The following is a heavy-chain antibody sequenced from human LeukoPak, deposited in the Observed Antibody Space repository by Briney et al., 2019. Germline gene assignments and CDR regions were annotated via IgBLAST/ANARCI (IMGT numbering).Heavy chain of an antibody. Sequence: GGSLRLSCVASGNYWMHWVRQAPGKGLQYVSSISHNGINTYYADSVKGRFVMSRDNSKNMLYLQMSSLRSEDTAVYYCVKDRWIDYWGQGILVTVSS. CDR1: GNYW. V-gene: IGHV3-64D*06. D-gene: IGHD1-1*01. J-gene: IGHJ4*02. CDR3: VKDRWIDY. CDR2: ISHNGINT.